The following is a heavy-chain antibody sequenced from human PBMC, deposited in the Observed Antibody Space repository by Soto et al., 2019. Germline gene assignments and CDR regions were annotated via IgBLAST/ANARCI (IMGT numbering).Heavy chain of an antibody. D-gene: IGHD2-15*01. V-gene: IGHV4-39*01. J-gene: IGHJ6*02. CDR2: MFYSGLT. CDR1: GYSVSSSDYY. Sequence: QLHLQESGPGLVKHSETLSLTCSVSGYSVSSSDYYWAWIRQPPGKGLEWIGSMFYSGLTYYNPSLKSRVTLSVDTSKNQFSVRLHSVTAADTAVYYCAPLSVSLSGPYGIHVWGQGTTVTVSS. CDR3: APLSVSLSGPYGIHV.